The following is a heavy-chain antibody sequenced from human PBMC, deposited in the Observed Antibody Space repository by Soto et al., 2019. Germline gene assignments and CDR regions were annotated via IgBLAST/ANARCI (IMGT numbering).Heavy chain of an antibody. J-gene: IGHJ4*02. V-gene: IGHV5-10-1*01. CDR2: INPYDSNT. CDR1: GYSFTTYY. CDR3: ARHSGSHWDIDS. Sequence: ESLKISCKGSGYSFTTYYISWVRLMPGKGLEWMGRINPYDSNTNYSPSFQGHVTISADKSIITAYLQWSSLKASDAAMYYCARHSGSHWDIDSWGQGTLVTVSS. D-gene: IGHD1-26*01.